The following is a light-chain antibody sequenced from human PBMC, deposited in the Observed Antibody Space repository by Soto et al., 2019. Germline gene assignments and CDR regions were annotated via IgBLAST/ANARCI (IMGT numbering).Light chain of an antibody. CDR3: SSYTSITTLDV. CDR1: NSDVGDYNY. Sequence: QSALTQPASVSGSPGRSITISCTGTNSDVGDYNYVSWYQHHPGKAPKLIIYEVTNRPSGVSNRFSGSKSGNTASLTISGLQAEDEADYYCSSYTSITTLDVFGTGTKVTVL. J-gene: IGLJ1*01. V-gene: IGLV2-14*01. CDR2: EVT.